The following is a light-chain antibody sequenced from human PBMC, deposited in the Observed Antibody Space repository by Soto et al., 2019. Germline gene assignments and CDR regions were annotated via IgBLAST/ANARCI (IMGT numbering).Light chain of an antibody. CDR2: GAS. CDR3: QRYGSSRPWT. CDR1: QSVSSK. J-gene: IGKJ1*01. V-gene: IGKV3-20*01. Sequence: IVMTQSPATLSVSPLERATLSFMASQSVSSKLAWFQQKPGQAPRLLIYGASTRATGVPARFSGSGSGTDFTLTISRLEPADFAVYYCQRYGSSRPWTFGQGTKVDIK.